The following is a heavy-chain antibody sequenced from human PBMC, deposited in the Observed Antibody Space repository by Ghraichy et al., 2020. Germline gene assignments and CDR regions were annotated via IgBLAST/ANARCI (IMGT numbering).Heavy chain of an antibody. CDR3: SSGDTFDI. V-gene: IGHV3-7*03. CDR2: INQNGREK. Sequence: GESLNISCAASGLIFGSYWMTWVRQAPGKGLEWVANINQNGREKYYLGSVRGRFTISRDNAKNSLYLQMNSLRAEDTAVYYCSSGDTFDIWGQGTMVDVSS. J-gene: IGHJ3*02. CDR1: GLIFGSYW. D-gene: IGHD3-10*01.